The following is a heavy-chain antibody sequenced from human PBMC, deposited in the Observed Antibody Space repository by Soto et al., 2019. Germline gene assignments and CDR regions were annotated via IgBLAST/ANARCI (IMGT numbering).Heavy chain of an antibody. CDR1: GVSISSYY. Sequence: QVQLQESGPGLVKPSETLSLTCTVSGVSISSYYWPWIRQPPGKGLEWIGYIYYSGSTNYNPSLKSRVTISVDTSKNQFCLELSSVTAADTAVYCCARDGDGVWGQGTLVTVSS. V-gene: IGHV4-59*01. CDR3: ARDGDGV. CDR2: IYYSGST. D-gene: IGHD7-27*01. J-gene: IGHJ4*02.